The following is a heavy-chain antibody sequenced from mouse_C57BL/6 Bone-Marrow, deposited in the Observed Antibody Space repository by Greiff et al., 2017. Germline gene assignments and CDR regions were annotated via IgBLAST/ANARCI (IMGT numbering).Heavy chain of an antibody. CDR3: ARRGLRLDV. CDR2: ISNGGGST. V-gene: IGHV5-12*03. D-gene: IGHD1-1*01. CDR1: GFTFSDYY. J-gene: IGHJ1*03. Sequence: EVMLVESGGGLVQPGGSLKLSCAASGFTFSDYYMYWVRQTPEKRLEWVAYISNGGGSTYYPDTVKGRFTISRDNAKNTLFLQMTSLRSEDTAMYYCARRGLRLDVWGTGTTVTVSS.